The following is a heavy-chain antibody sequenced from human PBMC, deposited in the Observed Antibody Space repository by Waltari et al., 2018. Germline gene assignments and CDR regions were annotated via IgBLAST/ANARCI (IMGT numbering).Heavy chain of an antibody. V-gene: IGHV3-30*03. D-gene: IGHD3-3*01. Sequence: QVQLVESGGGVVQPGRSLRLSCAASGFAFGRLGVAWVRQVPGKGLEWVAHISYDGSNKNYLDSVKGRFTISRDNSKDTLFLQMNSLRPEDTAVYFCAREDYNFYYFDLWGQGTLVTVSS. J-gene: IGHJ4*02. CDR3: AREDYNFYYFDL. CDR1: GFAFGRLG. CDR2: ISYDGSNK.